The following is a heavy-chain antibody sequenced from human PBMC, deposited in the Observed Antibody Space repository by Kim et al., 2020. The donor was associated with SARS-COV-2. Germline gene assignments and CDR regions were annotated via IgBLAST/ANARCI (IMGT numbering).Heavy chain of an antibody. CDR3: ARESWSDHFVDL. CDR1: GFSFSTYW. V-gene: IGHV3-74*01. Sequence: GGSLRLSCGASGFSFSTYWMHWVRQTPGKGLVWVSRINSDGSRATHVDSVEGRFTIFRDNAKNTLYLQMNSLRVEDTAVYFCARESWSDHFVDLWGQETPLPVSS. J-gene: IGHJ4*02. CDR2: INSDGSRA. D-gene: IGHD3-3*01.